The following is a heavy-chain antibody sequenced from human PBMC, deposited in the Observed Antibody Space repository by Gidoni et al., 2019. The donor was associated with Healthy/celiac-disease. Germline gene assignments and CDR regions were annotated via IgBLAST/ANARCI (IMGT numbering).Heavy chain of an antibody. CDR3: AKEALYYDILTGYQVY. D-gene: IGHD3-9*01. CDR2: LAYDGSNK. J-gene: IGHJ4*02. V-gene: IGHV3-30*18. Sequence: QVPLVESGRGVVQPGRSLRLSCAAAGFTFRSYGMHWVRPAPRQGLEWLAVLAYDGSNKYYADSVKGRFTIARDNSKNTLYLQMNSLRAEDTAVYYCAKEALYYDILTGYQVYWGQGTLVTVSS. CDR1: GFTFRSYG.